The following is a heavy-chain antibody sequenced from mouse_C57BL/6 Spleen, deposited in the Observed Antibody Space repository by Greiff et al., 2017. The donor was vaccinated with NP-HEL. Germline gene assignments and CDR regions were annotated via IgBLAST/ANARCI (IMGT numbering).Heavy chain of an antibody. CDR3: ARAGYYAMDY. J-gene: IGHJ4*01. CDR1: GYTFTSYW. Sequence: QVQLKESGAELVMPGASVKLSCKASGYTFTSYWMHWVKQRPGQGLEWIGEIDPSDSYTNYNQKFKGKSTLTVDKSSSTAYMQLSSLTSEDSAVYYCARAGYYAMDYWGQGTSVTVSS. V-gene: IGHV1-69*01. CDR2: IDPSDSYT.